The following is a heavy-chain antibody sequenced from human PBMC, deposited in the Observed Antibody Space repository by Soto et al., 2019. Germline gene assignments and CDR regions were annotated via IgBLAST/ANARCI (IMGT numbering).Heavy chain of an antibody. V-gene: IGHV3-33*01. CDR3: ARVDVVVAADAFDI. J-gene: IGHJ3*02. Sequence: QVQLVESGGGVVQPGRSLRLSCAASEFTFSNFVMHWVRQAPGKGLEWVAVIYYDGSNEYYADSVKGRFTISRDNSKNTLYLQMNSLRAEDTALYYCARVDVVVAADAFDIWAQGTMVTVSS. CDR2: IYYDGSNE. CDR1: EFTFSNFV. D-gene: IGHD2-15*01.